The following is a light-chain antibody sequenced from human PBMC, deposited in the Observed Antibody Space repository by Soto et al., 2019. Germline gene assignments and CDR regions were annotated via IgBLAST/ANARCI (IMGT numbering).Light chain of an antibody. CDR2: GAS. CDR3: QQDGSSGT. Sequence: EIVLTQSPCTLSVSPGERATFSCRASQSVSNNYLAWYQQKPGQAPRLLIYGASNRATGIPDRFSGSGYGTDFTLTISRLEPEDFAVYYCQQDGSSGTFGQGTKVDIK. J-gene: IGKJ1*01. V-gene: IGKV3-20*01. CDR1: QSVSNNY.